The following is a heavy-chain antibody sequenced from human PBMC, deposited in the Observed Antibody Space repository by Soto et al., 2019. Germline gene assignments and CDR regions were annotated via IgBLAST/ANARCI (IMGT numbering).Heavy chain of an antibody. V-gene: IGHV3-48*03. CDR3: VRDNSHIIVTPFDL. J-gene: IGHJ4*02. D-gene: IGHD2-21*01. Sequence: GGSLRLSCAASGFTFSNFEMNWVRQVPGKGLEWLSYISFRGTTTYYAGSVRGRFTISRDNAKNSVFLQMDSLRVEDTAIYYCVRDNSHIIVTPFDLWGQGTLVTLSS. CDR1: GFTFSNFE. CDR2: ISFRGTTT.